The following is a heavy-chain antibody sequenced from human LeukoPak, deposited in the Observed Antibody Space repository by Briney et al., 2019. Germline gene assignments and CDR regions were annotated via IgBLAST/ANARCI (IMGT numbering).Heavy chain of an antibody. CDR2: IRYDGSNK. D-gene: IGHD4-23*01. J-gene: IGHJ3*02. CDR3: AKDSGYGGNSGAFDI. Sequence: GGSLRLSCAASGFTFSSYGMHWVRQAPGKGLEWVAFIRYDGSNKYYADSVKGRFTISRDNSKNSLYLQMNSLRAEDMALYYCAKDSGYGGNSGAFDIWGRGTVVTVSS. CDR1: GFTFSSYG. V-gene: IGHV3-30*02.